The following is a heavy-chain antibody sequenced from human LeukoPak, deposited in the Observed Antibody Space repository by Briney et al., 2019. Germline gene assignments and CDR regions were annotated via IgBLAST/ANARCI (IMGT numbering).Heavy chain of an antibody. D-gene: IGHD4-17*01. CDR2: ISYDGSNK. Sequence: PGRSLRLSCAASGFTFSSYAMHWVRQAPGKGLEWVAVISYDGSNKYYADSVKGRFTISRDNSKNTLYLQMNSLRAEDTAVYYCAKVLPDGDYRFDCGGQGTLVTVS. V-gene: IGHV3-30-3*01. CDR1: GFTFSSYA. CDR3: AKVLPDGDYRFDC. J-gene: IGHJ4*02.